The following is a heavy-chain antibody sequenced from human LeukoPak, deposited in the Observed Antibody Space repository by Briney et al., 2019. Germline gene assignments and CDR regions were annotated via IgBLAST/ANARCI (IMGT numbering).Heavy chain of an antibody. CDR1: GFTFSSYS. CDR2: ISTTSSYI. Sequence: GGSLRLSCAASGFTFSSYSMNWVRQAPGKGLEWISSISTTSSYIHYADSVRGRFTISRDNVKNSLYLQMNNLRVEDTAVYYCARHMYYFDYWGQGTLAIVSS. J-gene: IGHJ4*02. V-gene: IGHV3-21*06. CDR3: ARHMYYFDY.